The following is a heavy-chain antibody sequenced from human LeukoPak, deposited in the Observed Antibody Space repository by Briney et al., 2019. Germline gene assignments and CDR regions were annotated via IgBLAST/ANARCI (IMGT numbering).Heavy chain of an antibody. V-gene: IGHV1-8*02. CDR1: GYTFTGYY. CDR2: MNPNSGNT. CDR3: AREEQWLVVFDY. J-gene: IGHJ4*02. Sequence: ASVKVSCKASGYTFTGYYMHWVRQAPGQGLEWMGWMNPNSGNTGYAQKFQGRVTMTRNTSISTAYMELSSLRSEDTAVYYCAREEQWLVVFDYWGQGTLVTVSS. D-gene: IGHD6-19*01.